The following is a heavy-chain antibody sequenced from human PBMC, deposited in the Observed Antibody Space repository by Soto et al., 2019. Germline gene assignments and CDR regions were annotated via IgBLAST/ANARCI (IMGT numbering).Heavy chain of an antibody. J-gene: IGHJ6*02. CDR3: ARRYCASDNCPLFYYFVDL. Sequence: GASVKVSCKASGGTFIKFAFSWVRQAPGQGFEWMGGIIPVFRSANYAQRFRGRITITADEYTSTVYLYLNDLRSDDTAVYYCARRYCASDNCPLFYYFVDLWGLGTTVTVSS. V-gene: IGHV1-69*13. CDR2: IIPVFRSA. CDR1: GGTFIKFA. D-gene: IGHD2-21*02.